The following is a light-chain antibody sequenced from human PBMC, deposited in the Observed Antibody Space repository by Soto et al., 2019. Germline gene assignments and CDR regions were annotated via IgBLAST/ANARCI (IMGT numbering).Light chain of an antibody. Sequence: IHMTQSPSTLSASVGDRVTITCRASQNIRSWLAWYQQKPGKAPRLLIYKASSLESGVPSRFSGSGSGTEFTLTITNLQPDDFATYYCQQNNGYSRTFGQGTKVDI. J-gene: IGKJ1*01. V-gene: IGKV1-5*03. CDR2: KAS. CDR1: QNIRSW. CDR3: QQNNGYSRT.